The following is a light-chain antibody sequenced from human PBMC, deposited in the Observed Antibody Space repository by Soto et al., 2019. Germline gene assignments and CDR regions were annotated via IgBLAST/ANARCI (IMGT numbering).Light chain of an antibody. CDR3: QQYGSSGT. CDR1: QSINRD. CDR2: GAS. J-gene: IGKJ1*01. V-gene: IGKV3D-15*01. Sequence: EIVMTQSPATLSVSPGESATLSCRASQSINRDLAWYEQKPGQTPRRVIYGASTWGTGVPPRFTGSGSGTDFTLTISRLEPEDFAVYYCQQYGSSGTFGQGTKVDIK.